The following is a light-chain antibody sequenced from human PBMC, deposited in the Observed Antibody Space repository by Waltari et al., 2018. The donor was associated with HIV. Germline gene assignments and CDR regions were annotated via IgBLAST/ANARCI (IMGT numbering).Light chain of an antibody. J-gene: IGLJ3*02. V-gene: IGLV2-14*01. Sequence: QSALTPPASVSGSPGTSITTSSPGTIRDVGGYNYVPWYQQHPGKAPKLMIFEVNNRPPGVSNRFSGSKSGNTASLTISGLQAEDEADYYCCSFTSISTRVFGGGTKVTVL. CDR2: EVN. CDR1: IRDVGGYNY. CDR3: CSFTSISTRV.